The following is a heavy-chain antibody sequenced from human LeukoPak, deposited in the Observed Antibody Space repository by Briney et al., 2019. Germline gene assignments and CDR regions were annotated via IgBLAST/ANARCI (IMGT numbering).Heavy chain of an antibody. Sequence: PGGSLRLSCAASGFTFSSYSMNWVRQAPGKGLEWVSSISGTGSYIYYADSVKGRFTVSRDNAKNSLYLQMNSLRAEDTAVYYCARDYYGDYCFDYWGQGTLVTVSS. CDR1: GFTFSSYS. J-gene: IGHJ4*02. CDR2: ISGTGSYI. V-gene: IGHV3-21*01. D-gene: IGHD4-17*01. CDR3: ARDYYGDYCFDY.